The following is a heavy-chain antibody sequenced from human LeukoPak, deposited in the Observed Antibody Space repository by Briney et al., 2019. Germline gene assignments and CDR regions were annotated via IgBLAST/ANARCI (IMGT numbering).Heavy chain of an antibody. Sequence: SETLSLTCAVYGGSFSGYYWSWIRQPPGKGLEWIGEINHSGSANYNPSLKSGVTISVDTSKNQFSLKPGSVTAADTAVYYCARVACSRTRCSDYWGQGTLVTASS. J-gene: IGHJ4*02. CDR3: ARVACSRTRCSDY. D-gene: IGHD2-2*01. CDR2: INHSGSA. V-gene: IGHV4-34*01. CDR1: GGSFSGYY.